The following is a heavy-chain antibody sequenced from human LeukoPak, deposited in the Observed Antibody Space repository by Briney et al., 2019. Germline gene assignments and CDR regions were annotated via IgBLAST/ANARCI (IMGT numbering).Heavy chain of an antibody. J-gene: IGHJ4*02. CDR2: IYYSGST. Sequence: PSETLSLTCTVSGGSISSYYWSWIRQPPGKGLEWIGYIYYSGSTNYNPSLKSRVTISVKTSKNQFSLKLSSVTAADTAVYYCARDKVVGATYLDYWGQGTLVTVSS. CDR3: ARDKVVGATYLDY. V-gene: IGHV4-59*01. D-gene: IGHD1-26*01. CDR1: GGSISSYY.